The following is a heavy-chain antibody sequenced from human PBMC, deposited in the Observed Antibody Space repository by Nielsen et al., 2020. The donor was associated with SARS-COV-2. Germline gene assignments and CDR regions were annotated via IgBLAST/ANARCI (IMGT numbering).Heavy chain of an antibody. CDR1: GFTFGDYA. CDR3: TRGSIAAAGLFDY. CDR2: IRSKAYGGTT. V-gene: IGHV3-49*03. Sequence: GESLKTSCTASGFTFGDYAMSWFRQAPGKGLEWVGFIRSKAYGGTTEYAASVKGRFTISRDDSKSIAYLQMNSLKTEDTAVYYCTRGSIAAAGLFDYWGQGTLVTVSS. D-gene: IGHD6-13*01. J-gene: IGHJ4*02.